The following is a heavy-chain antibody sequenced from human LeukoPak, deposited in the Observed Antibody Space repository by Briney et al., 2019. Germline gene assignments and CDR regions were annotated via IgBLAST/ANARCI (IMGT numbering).Heavy chain of an antibody. J-gene: IGHJ4*02. Sequence: ASVKLSFTASGYTCTIYYMHWVRHAPGQGLERMGIINPSGGSTSYAQKFQGRVTMNRDTSTSTVYMELSSLRYEDTAVYYCARDVPPYEDWGQGPLVTVSS. CDR2: INPSGGST. V-gene: IGHV1-46*01. CDR3: ARDVPPYED. CDR1: GYTCTIYY. D-gene: IGHD2-8*01.